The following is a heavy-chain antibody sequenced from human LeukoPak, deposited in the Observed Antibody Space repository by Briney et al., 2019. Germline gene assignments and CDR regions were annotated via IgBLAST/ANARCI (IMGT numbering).Heavy chain of an antibody. J-gene: IGHJ6*02. CDR3: ARQRSDYYGTDV. V-gene: IGHV4-59*08. CDR1: GGSISSYY. D-gene: IGHD3-3*01. Sequence: PSETLSLTCTVSGGSISSYYWSWIRQPPGKGLEWIGYIYYSGSTNYNPSLRSRVTISVDTSKNQFSLKLSSVTAADTAVYYCARQRSDYYGTDVWAQGTTVTLSS. CDR2: IYYSGST.